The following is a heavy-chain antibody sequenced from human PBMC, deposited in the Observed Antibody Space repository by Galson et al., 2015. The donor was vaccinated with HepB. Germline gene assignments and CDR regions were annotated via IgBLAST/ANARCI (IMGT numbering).Heavy chain of an antibody. V-gene: IGHV1-46*04. D-gene: IGHD6-19*01. CDR3: ARDLLPRIAVVEYYYYYGMDV. CDR2: INPSGGST. Sequence: SCKASGCTFTSYYMHWVRQAPGQGLERMGIINPSGGSTSYAQKLQGRVTMTRDTSTSTVYMELSSLRSEDTAVYYCARDLLPRIAVVEYYYYYGMDVWGQGTTVTVSS. CDR1: GCTFTSYY. J-gene: IGHJ6*02.